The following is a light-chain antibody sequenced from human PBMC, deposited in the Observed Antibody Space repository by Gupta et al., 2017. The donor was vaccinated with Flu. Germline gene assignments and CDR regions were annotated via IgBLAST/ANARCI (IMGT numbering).Light chain of an antibody. V-gene: IGLV2-23*02. CDR1: SSGVGSDSC. Sequence: SSTGTSSGVGSDSCVYWYQQDPGKAPNLMIFEVNKRHVGVAHVVSGSKSGNTAAMTIAGLQAEDEADYYCCSYARGSPSYYVFGTGTKFTVL. J-gene: IGLJ1*01. CDR3: CSYARGSPSYYV. CDR2: EVN.